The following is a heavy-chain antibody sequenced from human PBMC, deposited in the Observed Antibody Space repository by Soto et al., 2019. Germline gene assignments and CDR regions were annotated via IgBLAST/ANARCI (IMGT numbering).Heavy chain of an antibody. J-gene: IGHJ4*02. D-gene: IGHD2-15*01. V-gene: IGHV3-23*01. Sequence: GGSLRLSCAASGFTFSSHAMNWVRQAPGKGLEWVSAISGSGRSTYDADSVKGRFTISRDNSKNTLYLQMNSLRAEDTAVYYCAKGGQFDCSGGSCYVVDYWGQGTLVTVSS. CDR2: ISGSGRST. CDR1: GFTFSSHA. CDR3: AKGGQFDCSGGSCYVVDY.